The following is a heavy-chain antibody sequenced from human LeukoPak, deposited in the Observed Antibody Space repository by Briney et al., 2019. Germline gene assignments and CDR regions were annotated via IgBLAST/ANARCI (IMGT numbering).Heavy chain of an antibody. CDR1: GFTFSNYW. CDR3: AKFAPDSSSWYRGSLCFDY. J-gene: IGHJ4*02. CDR2: ISGSGGST. D-gene: IGHD6-13*01. V-gene: IGHV3-23*01. Sequence: GGSLRLSCAASGFTFSNYWMTWVRQAPGKGLEWVSAISGSGGSTYYADSVKGRFTISRDNSKNTLYLQMNSLRAEDTAVYYCAKFAPDSSSWYRGSLCFDYWGQGTLVTVSS.